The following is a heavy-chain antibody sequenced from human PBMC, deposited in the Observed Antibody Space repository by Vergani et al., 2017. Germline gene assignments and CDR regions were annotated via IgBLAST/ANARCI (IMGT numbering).Heavy chain of an antibody. CDR1: GYTFSNYY. V-gene: IGHV1-46*03. CDR2: INPSGGHT. D-gene: IGHD3-9*01. CDR3: ARGDFDILTGYRY. Sequence: QVQVVQSGAEVKKSGASVKVSCKTSGYTFSNYYMHWVRQAPGQGLEWMGIINPSGGHTNYAQKFQGRVTMTRDTSTSTVYMELGSLRSEDTAIYYCARGDFDILTGYRYWGQGTLVTVSS. J-gene: IGHJ4*02.